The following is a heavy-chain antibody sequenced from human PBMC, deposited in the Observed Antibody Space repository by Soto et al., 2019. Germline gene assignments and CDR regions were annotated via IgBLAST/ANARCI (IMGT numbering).Heavy chain of an antibody. D-gene: IGHD2-2*01. CDR2: MNPNSGNT. CDR3: ARGILGYCSSTSCYDYYYYYMHV. Sequence: ASVKVSCKASGYTFTSYDINWVRQATGQGLEWMGWMNPNSGNTGYAQKFQGRVTMTRNTSISTAYMELSSLRSEDTAVYYCARGILGYCSSTSCYDYYYYYMHVWGKGTTVTVAS. J-gene: IGHJ6*03. CDR1: GYTFTSYD. V-gene: IGHV1-8*01.